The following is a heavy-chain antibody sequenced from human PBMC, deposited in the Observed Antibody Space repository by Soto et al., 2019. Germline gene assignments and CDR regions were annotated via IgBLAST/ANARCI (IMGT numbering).Heavy chain of an antibody. CDR3: ARGMAEEQIFYYFDY. CDR1: GGSISSGGYY. J-gene: IGHJ4*02. CDR2: IYYSGST. Sequence: SETLSLTCTVSGGSISSGGYYWSWIRHHPGKGLEWIGYIYYSGSTYYNPSLKSRVTISVDTSKNQFSLKLSSVTAADTAVYYCARGMAEEQIFYYFDYWGQGALVTV. D-gene: IGHD3-9*01. V-gene: IGHV4-31*03.